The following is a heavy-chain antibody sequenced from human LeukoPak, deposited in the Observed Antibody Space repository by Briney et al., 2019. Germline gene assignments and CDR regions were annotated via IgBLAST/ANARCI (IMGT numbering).Heavy chain of an antibody. CDR1: GGSISSYY. Sequence: PSEILSLTCTVSGGSISSYYWSWIRQPPGKGLEWIGYIYYSGSTNYNPSLKSRVTISVDTSKNQFSLKLSSVTAADTAVYCCARAAYCSGGSCYFGYWGQGTLVTVSS. J-gene: IGHJ4*02. CDR2: IYYSGST. CDR3: ARAAYCSGGSCYFGY. V-gene: IGHV4-59*08. D-gene: IGHD2-15*01.